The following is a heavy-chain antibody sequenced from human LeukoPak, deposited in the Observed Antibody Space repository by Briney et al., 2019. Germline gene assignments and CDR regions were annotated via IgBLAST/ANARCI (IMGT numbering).Heavy chain of an antibody. CDR1: GFTFSRYG. CDR3: ARGPAYLKTRDAFDF. CDR2: VSYDGTIK. V-gene: IGHV3-30*03. J-gene: IGHJ3*01. Sequence: GGSLRLSCAASGFTFSRYGMHWVRQAPGKGLEGVAVVSYDGTIKSYVDSVKGRFTLSRDKSKNTVYLEMNSLRPEDTAVYYCARGPAYLKTRDAFDFWGQGTLVTVS. D-gene: IGHD2-21*01.